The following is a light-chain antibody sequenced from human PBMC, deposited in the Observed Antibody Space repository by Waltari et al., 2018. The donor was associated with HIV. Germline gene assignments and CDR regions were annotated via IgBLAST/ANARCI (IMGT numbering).Light chain of an antibody. CDR2: EVS. J-gene: IGLJ2*01. Sequence: QSALTQPASVSGSPGQSITISCPGTRSDVGGYNLVSWYQQHPGKAPKLMIYEVSKRPSGVSNRFSGSKSGNTASLTISGLQAEDEADYYCCAYAGSTNYVIFGGGTKLTVL. CDR1: RSDVGGYNL. CDR3: CAYAGSTNYVI. V-gene: IGLV2-23*02.